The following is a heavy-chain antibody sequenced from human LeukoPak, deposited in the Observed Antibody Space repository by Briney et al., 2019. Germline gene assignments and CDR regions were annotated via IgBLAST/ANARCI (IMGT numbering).Heavy chain of an antibody. CDR1: GGTFSSYA. V-gene: IGHV1-69*05. CDR3: ARGRGLQLWLDY. Sequence: SVKVSCKASGGTFSSYAISWVRQAPGHGLEWMGRIIPIFGTANYAQKFQGRVTITTDESTSTAYMELSSLRSEDTAVYFCARGRGLQLWLDYWGQGTLVTVSS. J-gene: IGHJ4*02. D-gene: IGHD5-18*01. CDR2: IIPIFGTA.